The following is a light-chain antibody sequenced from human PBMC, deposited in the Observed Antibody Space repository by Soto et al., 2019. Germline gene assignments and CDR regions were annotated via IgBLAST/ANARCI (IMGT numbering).Light chain of an antibody. CDR2: GES. V-gene: IGKV3-20*01. J-gene: IGKJ5*01. Sequence: IVLTQSPATLSLSPVKRATLSCRASQSVSSYLAWYQQKPGQAPRLLIYGESRRATGIPDRFSGSGSGTDFTLAIRRLEPEDSAVYYCQQYGGSPSITFGQGTRLEI. CDR3: QQYGGSPSIT. CDR1: QSVSSY.